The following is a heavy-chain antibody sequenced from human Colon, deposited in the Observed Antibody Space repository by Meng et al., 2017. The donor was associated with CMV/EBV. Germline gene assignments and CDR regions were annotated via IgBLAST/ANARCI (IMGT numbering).Heavy chain of an antibody. D-gene: IGHD3-16*01. CDR3: AKERGWGAEYFHH. CDR1: GFIFNDYA. Sequence: LGCGGGLVEPGGFLTLSGAAFGFIFNDYAISWVRQAPGKGLEWVAGSTSTTTYLADSVKGRFTVSRDNSRNTVHLQMNSLRTEDTALFYCAKERGWGAEYFHHWGQGTLVTVSS. CDR2: STSTTT. J-gene: IGHJ1*01. V-gene: IGHV3-23*01.